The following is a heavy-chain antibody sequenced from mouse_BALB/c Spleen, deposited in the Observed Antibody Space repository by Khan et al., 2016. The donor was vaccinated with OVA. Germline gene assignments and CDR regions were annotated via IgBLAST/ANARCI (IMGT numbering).Heavy chain of an antibody. CDR2: IWSGGST. J-gene: IGHJ4*01. Sequence: QVQLKESGPGLVQPSQSLSITCTVSGFSLTNYGVHWVRQPPGKGLEWLGLIWSGGSTDYNAAFISRLSITKANTKSQVFFKMNSLQADDTAIYYCARKRGVHYNMDYWGQGTSVTVSS. V-gene: IGHV2-4*02. CDR1: GFSLTNYG. CDR3: ARKRGVHYNMDY.